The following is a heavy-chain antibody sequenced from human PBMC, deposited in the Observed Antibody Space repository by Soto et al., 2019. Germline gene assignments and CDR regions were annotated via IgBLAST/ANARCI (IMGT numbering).Heavy chain of an antibody. D-gene: IGHD5-18*01. V-gene: IGHV3-53*01. CDR3: ARRDDSEAFDI. CDR2: IYRGGGT. CDR1: GLSVSANY. Sequence: EIHLVESGGGLIQPGGSLRLICAASGLSVSANYMTWVRQVPGKGLEWLSIIYRGGGTYYADSLRGRAIISRDASKNMVFLQMSTLTVDDAGVYYCARRDDSEAFDIWGRGTVVNVSS. J-gene: IGHJ3*02.